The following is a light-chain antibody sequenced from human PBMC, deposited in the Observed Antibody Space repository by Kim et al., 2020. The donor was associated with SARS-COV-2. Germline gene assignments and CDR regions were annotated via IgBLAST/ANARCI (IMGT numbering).Light chain of an antibody. V-gene: IGLV2-8*01. CDR3: CSYADSMKLI. Sequence: QSALTQPPSASGSPGQSVTISCTGTSSDVGGHNHVSWYQQHPGKAPKVMIYDVTKRPSGVPDRFSGSKSGNTASLTVSGLQAEDEADYYCCSYADSMKLIFGGGTQLTVL. J-gene: IGLJ2*01. CDR1: SSDVGGHNH. CDR2: DVT.